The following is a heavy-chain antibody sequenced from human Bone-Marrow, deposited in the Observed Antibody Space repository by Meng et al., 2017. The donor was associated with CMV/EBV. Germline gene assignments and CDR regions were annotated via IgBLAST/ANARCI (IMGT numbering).Heavy chain of an antibody. CDR2: IRYDGSGK. CDR1: GPIFSSSG. Sequence: GGSLRLSCVTSGPIFSSSGMHWVRQAPGKGLEWVAFIRYDGSGKFYVDSVKGRFTISRDNSRNTLYLQMNSLRPDDTAVFYCVTDGGRWGWGNWFDSWGQGTLVTVSS. D-gene: IGHD3-16*01. CDR3: VTDGGRWGWGNWFDS. J-gene: IGHJ5*01. V-gene: IGHV3-30*02.